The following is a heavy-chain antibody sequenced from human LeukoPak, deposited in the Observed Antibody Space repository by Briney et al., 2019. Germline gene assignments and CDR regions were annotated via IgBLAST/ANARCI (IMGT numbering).Heavy chain of an antibody. CDR2: ISGSGGST. CDR1: GFTFSSYA. CDR3: AKDAVTIFGVVPSYYYMDV. Sequence: GGSLRLSCAASGFTFSSYAMSWVRQAPGKGLERVSAISGSGGSTYYADSVKGRFTISRDNSKNTLYLQMNSLRAEDTAVYYCAKDAVTIFGVVPSYYYMDVWGKGTTVTVSS. D-gene: IGHD3-3*01. J-gene: IGHJ6*03. V-gene: IGHV3-23*01.